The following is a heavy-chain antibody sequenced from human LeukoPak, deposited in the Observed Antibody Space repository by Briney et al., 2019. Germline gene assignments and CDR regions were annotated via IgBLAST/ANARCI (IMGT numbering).Heavy chain of an antibody. CDR1: GYTLTELS. J-gene: IGHJ4*02. CDR3: ASWEYGSGSYGPGS. V-gene: IGHV1-24*01. D-gene: IGHD3-10*01. CDR2: FDPEDGET. Sequence: ASVKVSCKVSGYTLTELSMHWVRQAPGIGLEWMGGFDPEDGETIYAQKFQGRVTMTEDTSTDTAYMELSSLRSEDTAVYYCASWEYGSGSYGPGSWGQGTLVTVSS.